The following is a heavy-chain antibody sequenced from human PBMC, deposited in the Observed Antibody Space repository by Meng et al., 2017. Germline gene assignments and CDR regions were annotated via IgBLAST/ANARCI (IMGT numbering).Heavy chain of an antibody. Sequence: GESLKISCAASGFSFSDYWMTWVRQAPGEGLEWVANIGPDGSEKNYVDSVTGRFTISRDNDNKAVYLHMNSLTAEDTAMYYCARWARSPEYWGQGMLVTVSS. CDR1: GFSFSDYW. CDR2: IGPDGSEK. CDR3: ARWARSPEY. D-gene: IGHD1-14*01. V-gene: IGHV3-7*01. J-gene: IGHJ4*02.